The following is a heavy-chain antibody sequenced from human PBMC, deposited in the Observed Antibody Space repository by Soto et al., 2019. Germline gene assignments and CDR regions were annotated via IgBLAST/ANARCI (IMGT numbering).Heavy chain of an antibody. CDR3: ATEPIYYNDGSGYYPLGH. Sequence: QVQLVQSGAEVKKPGASVKVSCKASGYSFATYGFSWVRQAPGQGLECVGWISAHNGDTHYSQKFQGRVTVTTDTSTNTGYMELRSLTSDDTAVYFCATEPIYYNDGSGYYPLGHWGQGTLVTVSS. CDR2: ISAHNGDT. V-gene: IGHV1-18*04. J-gene: IGHJ4*02. D-gene: IGHD3-22*01. CDR1: GYSFATYG.